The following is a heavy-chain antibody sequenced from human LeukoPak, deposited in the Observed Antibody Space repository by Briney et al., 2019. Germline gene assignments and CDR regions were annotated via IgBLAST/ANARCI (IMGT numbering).Heavy chain of an antibody. V-gene: IGHV3-11*01. CDR3: ARDPSFSVPYYYYGMDV. J-gene: IGHJ6*02. CDR1: GFTFSDYY. Sequence: KPGGSLRLSCAASGFTFSDYYMGWIRQTPGKGLEWISLITNTGSTKYYADSVEGRSTISRDNDKNSMYLQMDSLRAEDTAVYYCARDPSFSVPYYYYGMDVWGQGTTVTVSS. CDR2: ITNTGSTK. D-gene: IGHD3-10*01.